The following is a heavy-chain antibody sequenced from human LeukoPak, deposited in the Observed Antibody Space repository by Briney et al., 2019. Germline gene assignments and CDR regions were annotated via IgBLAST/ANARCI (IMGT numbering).Heavy chain of an antibody. V-gene: IGHV1-69*05. J-gene: IGHJ5*02. CDR1: GGTFSSYA. CDR2: IIPIFGTA. CDR3: ARGVFGVAIFNWFDP. Sequence: GSSVKVSCKASGGTFSSYATSWVRQAPGQGLEWMGGIIPIFGTANYAQKFQGRVTITTDESTSTAYMELSSLRSEDTAVYYCARGVFGVAIFNWFDPWGQGTLVTVSS. D-gene: IGHD3-3*01.